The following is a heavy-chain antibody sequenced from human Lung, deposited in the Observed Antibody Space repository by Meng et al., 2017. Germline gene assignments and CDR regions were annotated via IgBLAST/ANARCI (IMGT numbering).Heavy chain of an antibody. D-gene: IGHD4-17*01. Sequence: QLSQSDLGGVVVPPGSCLNFSGAPSGFTFRRNAMHWVRQATGKGLEWVAAISYDGSNQHYADSVKGRFTISRDNSENTLYLQMNSLRAEDTAVYYCARNNYGDYYFDYWGQGTLVTVSS. CDR3: ARNNYGDYYFDY. J-gene: IGHJ4*02. CDR2: ISYDGSNQ. CDR1: GFTFRRNA. V-gene: IGHV3-30*01.